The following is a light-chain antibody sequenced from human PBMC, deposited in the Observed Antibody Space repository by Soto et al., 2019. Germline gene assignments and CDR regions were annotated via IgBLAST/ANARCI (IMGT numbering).Light chain of an antibody. V-gene: IGKV3-15*01. J-gene: IGKJ1*01. CDR2: GAS. Sequence: EFVLTQSPATLSVSPGERATLSCRASQSVSSNLAWYQQKPGQAPRLLIYGASTRATGIPARFSGSGSGTEFTLTISSLQSEDFAVYYCQQYNNWPRTFGQGTKVDIK. CDR3: QQYNNWPRT. CDR1: QSVSSN.